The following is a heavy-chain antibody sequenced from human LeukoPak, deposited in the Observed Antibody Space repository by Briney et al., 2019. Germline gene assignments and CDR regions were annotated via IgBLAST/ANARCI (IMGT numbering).Heavy chain of an antibody. V-gene: IGHV3-30*01. J-gene: IGHJ4*02. CDR1: GFMFSSYN. CDR3: ARDPTARYDFWSGYPDY. D-gene: IGHD3-3*01. Sequence: GGSLRLSCAASGFMFSSYNLYWVRQAPGEGLGWVAVISSDGSEIYYGDPVKGRFTISRDDSNNTLFLQMDSLRLEDTAVYYCARDPTARYDFWSGYPDYWGQGTLVIVSS. CDR2: ISSDGSEI.